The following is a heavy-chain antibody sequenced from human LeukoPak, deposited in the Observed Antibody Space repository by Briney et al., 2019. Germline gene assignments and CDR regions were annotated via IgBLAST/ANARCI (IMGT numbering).Heavy chain of an antibody. V-gene: IGHV1-3*01. Sequence: PGASVKVSCKASGYTFTSYAMHWVRQAPGQRLEWMGWINAGNGNTKYSQKFQCRVTITRDTSASTAYMELSGLRSEDTAVYYCARDLRYYYGSAYYGMDVWGKGTTVTVSS. D-gene: IGHD3-10*01. CDR1: GYTFTSYA. CDR3: ARDLRYYYGSAYYGMDV. CDR2: INAGNGNT. J-gene: IGHJ6*04.